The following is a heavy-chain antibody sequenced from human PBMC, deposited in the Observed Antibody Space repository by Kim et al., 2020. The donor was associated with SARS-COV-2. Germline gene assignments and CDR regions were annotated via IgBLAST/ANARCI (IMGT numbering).Heavy chain of an antibody. CDR3: ARVLSIAVAGTGLRRWFDP. Sequence: ASVKVSCKASGYTFTGYYMHWVRQAPGQGLEWMGWINPNSGGTNYAQKFQGRVTMTRDTSISTAYMELSRLRSDDTAVYYCARVLSIAVAGTGLRRWFDPWGQGTLVTVSS. J-gene: IGHJ5*02. CDR1: GYTFTGYY. V-gene: IGHV1-2*02. CDR2: INPNSGGT. D-gene: IGHD6-19*01.